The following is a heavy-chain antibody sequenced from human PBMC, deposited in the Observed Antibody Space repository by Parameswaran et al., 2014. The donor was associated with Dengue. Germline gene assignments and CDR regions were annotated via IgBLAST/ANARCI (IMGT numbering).Heavy chain of an antibody. Sequence: WIRQPPGKGLEWVSSISSSSSYIYYADSVKGRFTISRDNAKNSLYLQMNSLRAEDTAVYYCARDATYYYDSSGQDWYFDLWGRGTLVTVSS. J-gene: IGHJ2*01. V-gene: IGHV3-21*01. D-gene: IGHD3-22*01. CDR2: ISSSSSYI. CDR3: ARDATYYYDSSGQDWYFDL.